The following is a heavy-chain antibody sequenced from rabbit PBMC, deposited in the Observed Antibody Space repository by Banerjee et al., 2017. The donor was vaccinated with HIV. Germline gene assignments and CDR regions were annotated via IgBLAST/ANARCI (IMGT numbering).Heavy chain of an antibody. Sequence: QEQLEESGGDLVKPGATLKLTCTASGFSFISVHDMCWVRQAPGKGLEWIGCIYADSGGSTYYASWARGRFTISKTSSTTVTLQMTSLTAADTATYFCAREDISVWGFNLWGPGTLVTVS. CDR3: AREDISVWGFNL. D-gene: IGHD4-1*01. J-gene: IGHJ4*01. CDR1: GFSFISVHD. V-gene: IGHV1S45*01. CDR2: IYADSGGST.